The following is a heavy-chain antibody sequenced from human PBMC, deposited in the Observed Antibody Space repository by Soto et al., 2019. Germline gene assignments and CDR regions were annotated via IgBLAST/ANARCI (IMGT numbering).Heavy chain of an antibody. CDR2: MSYDGSKK. V-gene: IGHV3-30*18. CDR3: AKGGGGSYLYFDY. D-gene: IGHD1-26*01. J-gene: IGHJ4*02. Sequence: VGSLRLSCAASGFTFSGYGMHWVRQAPGKGLEWVALMSYDGSKKYYADSVKGRFTISRDKSKNTLYLQMNSLRAEDTAVYYCAKGGGGSYLYFDYWGQGTLVTVSS. CDR1: GFTFSGYG.